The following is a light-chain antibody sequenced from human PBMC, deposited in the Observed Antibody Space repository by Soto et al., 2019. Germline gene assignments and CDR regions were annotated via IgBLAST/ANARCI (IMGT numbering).Light chain of an antibody. CDR1: QSVSSSY. Sequence: EVVLTQCQGTLSLSPGERTTLSCRASQSVSSSYLAWYEQIPGQAPRVLIYGASSRATDIPGRFSGSGSRSDFTLTISILEPEDFAVYYCQEYCSSQLTFGGGTKVDIK. J-gene: IGKJ4*01. CDR2: GAS. CDR3: QEYCSSQLT. V-gene: IGKV3-20*01.